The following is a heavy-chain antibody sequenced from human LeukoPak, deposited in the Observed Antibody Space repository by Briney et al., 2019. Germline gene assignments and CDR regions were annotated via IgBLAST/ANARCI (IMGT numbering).Heavy chain of an antibody. CDR1: GFTYSSHG. J-gene: IGHJ4*02. V-gene: IGHV3-33*06. D-gene: IGHD3-10*01. CDR2: IWYDGSNK. CDR3: AKTYYYGSGSLDY. Sequence: PGRSLRLSCAASGFTYSSHGMHWVRQAPGKGLEWVAVIWYDGSNKYYADSVKGRFTISRDNSKNTLYLQMNSLRAEDTAVYYCAKTYYYGSGSLDYWGQGTLVTVSS.